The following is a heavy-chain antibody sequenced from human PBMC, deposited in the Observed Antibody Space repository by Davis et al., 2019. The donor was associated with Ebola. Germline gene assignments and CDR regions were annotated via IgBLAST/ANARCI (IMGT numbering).Heavy chain of an antibody. CDR2: IYAGDSDT. CDR3: AKQESLYGSSDY. Sequence: KVSCKGSGYSFTSYWIAWVRQTPGKGLEWMGVIYAGDSDTRYSPSFQGQVTISADKSITTAYLQWSSLKASDTAMYYCAKQESLYGSSDYWGQGTLVTVSS. D-gene: IGHD3-22*01. V-gene: IGHV5-51*01. J-gene: IGHJ4*02. CDR1: GYSFTSYW.